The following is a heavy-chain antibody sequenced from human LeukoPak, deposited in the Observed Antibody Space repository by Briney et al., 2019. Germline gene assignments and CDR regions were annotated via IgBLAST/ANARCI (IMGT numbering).Heavy chain of an antibody. CDR3: AKDTYYYGSGSSGFDY. Sequence: SETLSLTCAVYGGSFSGYYWSWIRQPPGKGLEWIREINHSGSTNYNPSLKSRVTISVDTSKNQFSLKLSSVTAADTAVYYCAKDTYYYGSGSSGFDYWGQGTLVTVSS. CDR2: INHSGST. CDR1: GGSFSGYY. J-gene: IGHJ4*02. D-gene: IGHD3-10*01. V-gene: IGHV4-34*01.